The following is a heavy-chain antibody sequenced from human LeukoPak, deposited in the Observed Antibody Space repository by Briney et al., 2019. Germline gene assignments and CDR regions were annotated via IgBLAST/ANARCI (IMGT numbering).Heavy chain of an antibody. CDR2: ISSSGSTI. V-gene: IGHV3-48*03. J-gene: IGHJ6*03. D-gene: IGHD5-18*01. CDR3: ARPGYSYGYYYYYYMDV. CDR1: GFTFSSYE. Sequence: GGSLRLSCAASGFTFSSYEMNWVRQAPGKGLEWVSYISSSGSTIYYADSVKGRFTISRDNAKNSLYLQMNGLRAEDTAVYYCARPGYSYGYYYYYYMDVWGKGTTVTVSS.